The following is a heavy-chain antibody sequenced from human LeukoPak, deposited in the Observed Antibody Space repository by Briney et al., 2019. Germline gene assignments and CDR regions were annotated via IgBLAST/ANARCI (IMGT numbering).Heavy chain of an antibody. CDR3: ASYAGMATTTYGY. J-gene: IGHJ4*02. V-gene: IGHV1-18*01. CDR1: GYTFTNYG. Sequence: ASVKVSCKASGYTFTNYGVSWVRQAPGQGLEWMGWINTYNGNTNYAQKLQGRVTMTTDTSTSTAYMELRSLRSDDTAVYYCASYAGMATTTYGYWGQGTLVTVSS. CDR2: INTYNGNT. D-gene: IGHD5-24*01.